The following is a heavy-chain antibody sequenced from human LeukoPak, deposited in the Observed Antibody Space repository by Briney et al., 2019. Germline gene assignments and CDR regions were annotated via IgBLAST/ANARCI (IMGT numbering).Heavy chain of an antibody. CDR2: INHSGST. J-gene: IGHJ4*02. Sequence: SETLSLTCAVYGGSFSGYYWSWIRQPPGKGLEWIGEINHSGSTNYNPSLKSRVTISVDTSKNQFSLKLSSVTAADTAVYYCARSRPWGGYYFDYWGQGTLVTVSS. D-gene: IGHD6-6*01. CDR1: GGSFSGYY. CDR3: ARSRPWGGYYFDY. V-gene: IGHV4-34*01.